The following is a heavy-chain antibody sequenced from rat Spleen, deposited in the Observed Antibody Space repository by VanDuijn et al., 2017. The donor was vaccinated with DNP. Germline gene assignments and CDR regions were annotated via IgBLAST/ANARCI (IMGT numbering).Heavy chain of an antibody. Sequence: EVQLVESGGGLVQPGRSLKLSCAASGFTFSDYNMAWVRQAPKKGLEWVATISYDGSSTYYRDSVKGRFTISRDNAKSTLYLQMDSLRSEDTATYYCASPSFAYWGQGTLVTVSS. V-gene: IGHV5-7*01. CDR1: GFTFSDYN. J-gene: IGHJ3*01. CDR3: ASPSFAY. CDR2: ISYDGSST.